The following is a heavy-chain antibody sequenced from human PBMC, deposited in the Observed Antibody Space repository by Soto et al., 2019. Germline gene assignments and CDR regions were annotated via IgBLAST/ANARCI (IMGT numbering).Heavy chain of an antibody. V-gene: IGHV3-48*01. CDR3: ASQINIPAWDAFDI. D-gene: IGHD6-25*01. Sequence: GGSLRLSCAASGFTFSSYSMNWVRQAPGKGLEWVSYISSSSSTIYYADSVKGRFTISRDNAKNSLYLQMNSLRAEDTAVYYCASQINIPAWDAFDIWGQGTMVTVSS. J-gene: IGHJ3*02. CDR2: ISSSSSTI. CDR1: GFTFSSYS.